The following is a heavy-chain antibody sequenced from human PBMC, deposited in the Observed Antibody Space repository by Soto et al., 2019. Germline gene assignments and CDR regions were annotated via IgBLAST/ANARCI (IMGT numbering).Heavy chain of an antibody. D-gene: IGHD3-16*01. V-gene: IGHV4-34*01. CDR1: GGSFSGYY. Sequence: QVQLHQWGAGLLKPSETLSLTCAVYGGSFSGYYWNWIRQPPGKGLEWIGEINHSGSTNYNPSLKSRVSISVVTSKKQFSLNLSSVTAADTALYYCQKGDDGFDIWGQGTMVTVSS. CDR3: QKGDDGFDI. CDR2: INHSGST. J-gene: IGHJ3*02.